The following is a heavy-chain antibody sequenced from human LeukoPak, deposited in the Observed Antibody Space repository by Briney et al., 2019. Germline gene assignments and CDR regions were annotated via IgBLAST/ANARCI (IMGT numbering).Heavy chain of an antibody. V-gene: IGHV4-34*01. CDR2: INHSGST. CDR1: GGSFSGYY. D-gene: IGHD4-11*01. CDR3: ARGLTTVSSYNWFDP. J-gene: IGHJ5*02. Sequence: PSETLSLTCAVYGGSFSGYYWSWIRQPPGKGLEWIGEINHSGSTNYNPSLKSRVTISVDTSKNQFSLKLSSVAAADTAVYYCARGLTTVSSYNWFDPWGQGTLVTVSS.